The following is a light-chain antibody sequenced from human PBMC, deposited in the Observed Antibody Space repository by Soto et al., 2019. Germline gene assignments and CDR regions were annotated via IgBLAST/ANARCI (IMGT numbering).Light chain of an antibody. J-gene: IGKJ2*01. CDR2: WAS. CDR3: QQYESTPPT. Sequence: DIVMTQSPDSLAVSLGERATINCKSSQSVLYSSNNKNYLAWYQQRPGQPPKLLIYWASTRESGVPDRFSGSGLGTDFTLTITSLQAEDVAVYSCQQYESTPPTFGRGTKLEIK. V-gene: IGKV4-1*01. CDR1: QSVLYSSNNKNY.